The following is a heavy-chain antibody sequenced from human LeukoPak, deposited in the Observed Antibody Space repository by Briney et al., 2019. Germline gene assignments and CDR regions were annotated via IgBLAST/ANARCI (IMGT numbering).Heavy chain of an antibody. CDR2: IKSKTNGGTT. CDR3: TTRSFVVVVAAAFDF. J-gene: IGHJ4*02. Sequence: GGSLRLSCAASGFTFSSYAMSWVRQAPGKGLEWVGRIKSKTNGGTTDYAAPVKGRFTISRDDSKNTLYLQMNSLKTEDTAVYYCTTRSFVVVVAAAFDFWGQGTLVTVSS. D-gene: IGHD2-15*01. CDR1: GFTFSSYA. V-gene: IGHV3-15*01.